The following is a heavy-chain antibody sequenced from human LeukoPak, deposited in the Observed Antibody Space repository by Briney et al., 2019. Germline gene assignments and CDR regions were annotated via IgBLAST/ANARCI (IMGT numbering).Heavy chain of an antibody. CDR1: GFTFSSYA. V-gene: IGHV3-23*01. Sequence: GSLRLSCAASGFTFSSYAMSWVRQAPGKGLEWVAAISNDGGGTMYAAFVEGRFTISRDNSKNTLFLQMNSLRAEDTALYYCAKGSSGYFADLWGQGTLVTVSS. CDR3: AKGSSGYFADL. D-gene: IGHD3-22*01. CDR2: ISNDGGGT. J-gene: IGHJ5*02.